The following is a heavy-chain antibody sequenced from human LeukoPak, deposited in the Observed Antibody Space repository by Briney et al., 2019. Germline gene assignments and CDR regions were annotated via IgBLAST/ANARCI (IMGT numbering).Heavy chain of an antibody. V-gene: IGHV3-21*01. D-gene: IGHD5-18*01. J-gene: IGHJ6*02. CDR2: ISSSGSYM. CDR3: AKDQRIQLWPRGGMDV. CDR1: GFTFSSYT. Sequence: YPGGSLRLSCVVSGFTFSSYTMNWVRQAPGRGLEWVSSISSSGSYMFYADSVKGRFTISRDSAKNSLYLQMNSLRAEDTAVYYCAKDQRIQLWPRGGMDVWGQGTTVTVSS.